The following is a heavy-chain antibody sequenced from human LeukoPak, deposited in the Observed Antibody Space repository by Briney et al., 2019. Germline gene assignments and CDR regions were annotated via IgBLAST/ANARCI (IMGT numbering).Heavy chain of an antibody. CDR1: GGSISGYY. CDR3: ARLNIIGSSPVHHFDY. J-gene: IGHJ4*02. CDR2: IYYSGST. D-gene: IGHD6-13*01. V-gene: IGHV4-59*08. Sequence: PSETLSLTCTVSGGSISGYYWSWIRRPPGKGLEYIAYIYYSGSTNYNPSLKSRVTISVDTSKNQFSLKLSSVTAADTAVYYCARLNIIGSSPVHHFDYWGQGTLVTVSS.